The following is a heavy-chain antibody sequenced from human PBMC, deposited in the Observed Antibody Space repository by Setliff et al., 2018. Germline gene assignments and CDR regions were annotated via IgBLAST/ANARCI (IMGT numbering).Heavy chain of an antibody. CDR1: GFSFSGYY. CDR2: ISGNGITI. Sequence: PGGSLRLSCGASGFSFSGYYMSWVRQAPGKGLEWISKISGNGITIYYADSVRGRFTISRDNTKNPLYLQMNSLRAEDTALYYCARDGVFYAMDVWGHGTTVTVSS. V-gene: IGHV3-11*04. J-gene: IGHJ6*02. D-gene: IGHD3-10*01. CDR3: ARDGVFYAMDV.